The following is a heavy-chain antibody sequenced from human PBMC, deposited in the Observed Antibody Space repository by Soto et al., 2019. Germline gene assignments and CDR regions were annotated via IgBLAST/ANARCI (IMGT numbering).Heavy chain of an antibody. D-gene: IGHD6-13*01. Sequence: GGSLRLSCAASGFTFSSYSMNWVRQAPGKGLEWVPYISSSSSTIYYADSVKGRFTISRDNAKNSLYLKMNSLRDEDTAVYYCAREGGIADRGDWFDPWGQGTLVTVSS. CDR2: ISSSSSTI. V-gene: IGHV3-48*02. J-gene: IGHJ5*02. CDR1: GFTFSSYS. CDR3: AREGGIADRGDWFDP.